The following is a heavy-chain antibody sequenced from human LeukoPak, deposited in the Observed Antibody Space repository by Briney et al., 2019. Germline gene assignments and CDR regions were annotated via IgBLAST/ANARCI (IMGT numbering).Heavy chain of an antibody. Sequence: GGSLRLSCAASGLTFSSYWMHWVRQAPGKGLVWVSRINSDGSTTTYADSVKGRFTISRDNAKNTLYLQMNSLRAEDTAVYYCARVCIGCYSKDYWGQGTLVSVSS. J-gene: IGHJ4*02. CDR1: GLTFSSYW. CDR3: ARVCIGCYSKDY. D-gene: IGHD2-15*01. CDR2: INSDGSTT. V-gene: IGHV3-74*03.